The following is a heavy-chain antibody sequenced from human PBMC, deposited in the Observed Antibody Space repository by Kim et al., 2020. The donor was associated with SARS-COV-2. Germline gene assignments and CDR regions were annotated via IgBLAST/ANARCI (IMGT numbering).Heavy chain of an antibody. CDR3: AKDLNVDIVATWVYGMDV. CDR2: ISGSGGST. J-gene: IGHJ6*02. CDR1: GFTFSSYA. V-gene: IGHV3-23*01. Sequence: GGSLRLSCAASGFTFSSYAMSWVRQAPGKGLEWVSAISGSGGSTYYADSVKGRFTISRDNSKNTLYLQMNSLRAEDTAVYYCAKDLNVDIVATWVYGMDVWGQGTTVTVSS. D-gene: IGHD5-12*01.